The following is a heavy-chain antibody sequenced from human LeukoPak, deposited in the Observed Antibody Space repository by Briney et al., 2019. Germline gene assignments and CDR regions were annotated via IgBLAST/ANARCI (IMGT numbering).Heavy chain of an antibody. Sequence: ASVKVSCKASGYTFTSYGISWVRQAPGQGLEWVGWISAYNGNTNYAQKLQGRVTMTTDTSTSTAYMELKSLRSDDTAVYYCARNREFSWPTSFDYWGQGTLVTVSS. V-gene: IGHV1-18*04. CDR3: ARNREFSWPTSFDY. D-gene: IGHD6-13*01. J-gene: IGHJ4*02. CDR2: ISAYNGNT. CDR1: GYTFTSYG.